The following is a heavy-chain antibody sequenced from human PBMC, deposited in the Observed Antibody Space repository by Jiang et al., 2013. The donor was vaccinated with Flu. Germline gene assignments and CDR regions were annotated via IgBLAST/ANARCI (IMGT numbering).Heavy chain of an antibody. J-gene: IGHJ4*02. CDR2: ISWNSGSI. V-gene: IGHV3-9*01. D-gene: IGHD3-22*01. CDR1: GFTFDDYA. Sequence: VGSGGGLVQPGRSLRLSCAASGFTFDDYAMHWVRQVPGKGLEWVSGISWNSGSIGYADSVKGRFTISRDNAKNSLYLQMNSLRAEDTALYYCAKALHYYDSSGPNYWGQGTLVTVSS. CDR3: AKALHYYDSSGPNY.